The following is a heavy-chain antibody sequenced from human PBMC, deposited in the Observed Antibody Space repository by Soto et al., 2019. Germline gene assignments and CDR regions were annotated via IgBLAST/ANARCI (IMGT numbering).Heavy chain of an antibody. J-gene: IGHJ5*02. CDR3: AKGGSHWLDP. CDR1: GASVTSDSSY. D-gene: IGHD3-10*01. V-gene: IGHV4-61*01. Sequence: PSETLSLTCTVSGASVTSDSSYWSWIRQPPGKGLEWIGDISYSGDTNYNSSLNSRATISVDTSKNQFSLKLTSVTAADTALYYCAKGGSHWLDPWGQGALVTV. CDR2: ISYSGDT.